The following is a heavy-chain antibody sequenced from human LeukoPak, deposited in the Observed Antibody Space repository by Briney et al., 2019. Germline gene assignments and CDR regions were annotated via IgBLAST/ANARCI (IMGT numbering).Heavy chain of an antibody. Sequence: GRSLRLSCAASGFTFSSYAMHWVRQAPGKGLEWVAVISYDGSNKYYADSVKGRFTISRDNAKNSLYLQMNSLRAEDTAVYYCARDILTGYFLFNYWGQGTLVTVPS. CDR1: GFTFSSYA. CDR3: ARDILTGYFLFNY. D-gene: IGHD3-9*01. V-gene: IGHV3-30-3*01. J-gene: IGHJ4*02. CDR2: ISYDGSNK.